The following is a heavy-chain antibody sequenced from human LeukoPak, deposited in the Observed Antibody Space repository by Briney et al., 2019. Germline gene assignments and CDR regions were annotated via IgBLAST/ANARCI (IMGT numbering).Heavy chain of an antibody. CDR3: ARSKDGSGFAAY. D-gene: IGHD3-22*01. CDR1: GVSFSGYY. Sequence: NTSETLSLTCAGYGVSFSGYYWTWIRQPPGKGLEWVGEINHSGNTNYNPSLKSRVAISVDTSKNQFSLKLSSVIAADTAMYYCARSKDGSGFAAYWGQGTQVTVSS. J-gene: IGHJ4*02. CDR2: INHSGNT. V-gene: IGHV4-34*01.